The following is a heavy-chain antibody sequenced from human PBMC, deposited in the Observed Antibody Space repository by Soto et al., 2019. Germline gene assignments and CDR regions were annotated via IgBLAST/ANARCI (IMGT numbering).Heavy chain of an antibody. CDR1: GGSISSYY. CDR2: IYYSGST. D-gene: IGHD6-19*01. Sequence: SETLSLTCTVSGGSISSYYWSWIRQPPGKGLEWIGYIYYSGSTNYNPSLKCRVTISVDTSKNQFSLKLSSVTAADTAVYYCARHPRYSSGWYFDYWGQGTLVTVSS. CDR3: ARHPRYSSGWYFDY. V-gene: IGHV4-59*08. J-gene: IGHJ4*02.